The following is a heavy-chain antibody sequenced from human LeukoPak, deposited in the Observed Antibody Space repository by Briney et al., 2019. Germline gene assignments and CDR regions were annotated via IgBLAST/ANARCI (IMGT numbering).Heavy chain of an antibody. CDR1: GDSFSNGNYY. CDR2: IYYTGKT. CDR3: ARSVLFDP. Sequence: SETLSLTCTVSGDSFSNGNYYWSWLRQPPGKALEWIGYIYYTGKTYYNPSLEGRVTMSVDTSKNQFSLKLSSVTAADTAVYYCARSVLFDPWGQGTLVTVSS. V-gene: IGHV4-61*01. J-gene: IGHJ5*02.